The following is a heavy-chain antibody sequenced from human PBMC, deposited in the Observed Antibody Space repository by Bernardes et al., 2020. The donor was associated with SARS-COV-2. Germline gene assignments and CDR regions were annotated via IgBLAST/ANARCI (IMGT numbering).Heavy chain of an antibody. V-gene: IGHV3-48*02. CDR3: ARGPVEGSPDY. Sequence: GGSLRLSCETSGFAFSSHKMNWVRQAPGKGLEWISYISSDSRTIYYADSVKGRFTISRDDAKNSLYLQMNSLREDDTAVYFCARGPVEGSPDYWGQGTLVTVSS. CDR1: GFAFSSHK. CDR2: ISSDSRTI. D-gene: IGHD3-3*01. J-gene: IGHJ4*02.